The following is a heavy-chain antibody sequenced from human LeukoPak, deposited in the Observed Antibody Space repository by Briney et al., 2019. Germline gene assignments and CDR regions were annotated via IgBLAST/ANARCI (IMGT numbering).Heavy chain of an antibody. Sequence: PGGSLKLSCAASGFTFSGSAMHWVRQAPGKGLEWVSYISSSSSTIYYADSVKGRFTISRDNAKNSLYLQMNSLRAEDTAVYYCARDSGGLWFGETYFDYWGQGTLVTVSS. CDR3: ARDSGGLWFGETYFDY. CDR1: GFTFSGSA. J-gene: IGHJ4*02. D-gene: IGHD3-10*01. CDR2: ISSSSSTI. V-gene: IGHV3-48*01.